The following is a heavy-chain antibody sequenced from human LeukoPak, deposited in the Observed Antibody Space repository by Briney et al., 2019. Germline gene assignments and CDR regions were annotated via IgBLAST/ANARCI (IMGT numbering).Heavy chain of an antibody. J-gene: IGHJ4*02. D-gene: IGHD2-21*01. Sequence: PSETLSLTCAVSGGSSRSGDYFWSWIRQPPGKGLEWIGHIHYSGNTYYNPSLKSRVSISVDTSKNQFSLKLSSVTAADTAVYYCARAIGIYSSSDYWGQGTLVTVSS. V-gene: IGHV4-30-4*01. CDR1: GGSSRSGDYF. CDR2: IHYSGNT. CDR3: ARAIGIYSSSDY.